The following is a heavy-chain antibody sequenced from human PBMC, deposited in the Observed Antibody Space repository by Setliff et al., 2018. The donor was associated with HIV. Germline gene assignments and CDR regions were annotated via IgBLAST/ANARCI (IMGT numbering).Heavy chain of an antibody. CDR3: ARGTYYYDSSGFRDAFDI. CDR2: IYTSGST. J-gene: IGHJ3*02. CDR1: GGSISTYY. V-gene: IGHV4-4*07. D-gene: IGHD3-22*01. Sequence: PSETLSLTCTVPGGSISTYYWSWIRQPAGKGLEWIGRIYTSGSTNYNPSIKSRVTMSVDTSKNQFSLKLSSVTAADTAVYYCARGTYYYDSSGFRDAFDIWGQGTMVTVS.